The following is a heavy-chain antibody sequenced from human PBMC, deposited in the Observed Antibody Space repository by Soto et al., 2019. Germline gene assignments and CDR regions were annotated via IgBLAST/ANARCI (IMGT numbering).Heavy chain of an antibody. D-gene: IGHD6-6*01. CDR1: GYTFTSYY. CDR3: ARVRAGYSSSPGSLDYYYYMDV. V-gene: IGHV1-46*03. Sequence: GASVKVSCKASGYTFTSYYMHWVRQAPGQGLEWKGIINPSGGSTSYAQKFQGRVTMTRDTSTSTVYMELSSLRSEDTAVYYCARVRAGYSSSPGSLDYYYYMDVWGKGTTVTVSS. J-gene: IGHJ6*03. CDR2: INPSGGST.